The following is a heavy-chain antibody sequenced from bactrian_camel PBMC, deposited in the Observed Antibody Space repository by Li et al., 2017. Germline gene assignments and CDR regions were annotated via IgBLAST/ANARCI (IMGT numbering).Heavy chain of an antibody. Sequence: QLVESGGGLVQPGGSLRISCAASGSRYCSYDMSWYRQAPGREREFVSSIRSGGSTDYADFVKGRFTISQDNAKLTLYLEMDSLKPEDTSMYYCAVPGFRNCPNGDRWQGTIDTGYRGQGTQVTVS. V-gene: IGHV3S55*01. J-gene: IGHJ6*01. CDR2: IRSGGST. CDR3: AVPGFRNCPNGDRWQGTIDTGY. CDR1: GSRYCSYD. D-gene: IGHD7*01.